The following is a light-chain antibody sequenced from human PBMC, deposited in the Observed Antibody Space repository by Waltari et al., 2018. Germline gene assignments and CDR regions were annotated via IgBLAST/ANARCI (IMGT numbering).Light chain of an antibody. CDR1: SSNIVSAH. CDR2: RHN. Sequence: SVLTQSASASAAPGQSVTLSRSGSSSNIVSAHLYWYPPVPGPAPKLPIYRHNQRPSGVPDRFSGSKSGTSASLAVSGLRSEDEADYYCAAWDDTLSGVVFGGGTKLTVL. J-gene: IGLJ2*01. CDR3: AAWDDTLSGVV. V-gene: IGLV1-47*01.